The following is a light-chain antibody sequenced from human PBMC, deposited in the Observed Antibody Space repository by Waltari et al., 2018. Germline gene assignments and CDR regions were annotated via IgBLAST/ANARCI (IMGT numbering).Light chain of an antibody. CDR1: TGTATSGQY. CDR3: LLWYSGARWV. J-gene: IGLJ3*02. Sequence: QAVVTQEPSLTVSPGGTVTPTCGPSTGTATSGQYPYWFQQKPGQAPRTLIYDTSNKHSWTPARFSGSLLGGKAALTLSGAQPEDEAEYYCLLWYSGARWVFGGGTKLSVL. V-gene: IGLV7-46*01. CDR2: DTS.